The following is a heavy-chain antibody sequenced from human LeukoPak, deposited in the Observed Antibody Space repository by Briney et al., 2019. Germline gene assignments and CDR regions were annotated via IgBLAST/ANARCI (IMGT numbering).Heavy chain of an antibody. V-gene: IGHV3-48*01. D-gene: IGHD3-22*01. CDR2: ISSSSSTI. CDR3: AKGFYYDSSGYYEVDYYFDF. J-gene: IGHJ4*02. CDR1: GFTFSSYW. Sequence: GGSLRLSCAASGFTFSSYWMSWVRQAPGKGLEWVSYISSSSSTIYYADSVKGRFTISRDNAKNSLYLQMNSLRAEDTAVYYCAKGFYYDSSGYYEVDYYFDFWGQGTLVTVSS.